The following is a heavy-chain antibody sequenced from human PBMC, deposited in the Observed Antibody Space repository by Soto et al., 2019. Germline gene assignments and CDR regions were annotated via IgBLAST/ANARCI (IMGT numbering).Heavy chain of an antibody. Sequence: QVQLVQSGAEVKKPGASVKVSCRASGYIFTSHALHWVRQAPGQSLEWMGWINVGSGDTKYSQKFQGRGTFATDTSASTAFMELTTLNSEDTAVYYCARISPEIAVPTRGRYYYYYMDVWGEGTTVTVTS. J-gene: IGHJ6*03. CDR2: INVGSGDT. CDR3: ARISPEIAVPTRGRYYYYYMDV. CDR1: GYIFTSHA. V-gene: IGHV1-3*01. D-gene: IGHD4-17*01.